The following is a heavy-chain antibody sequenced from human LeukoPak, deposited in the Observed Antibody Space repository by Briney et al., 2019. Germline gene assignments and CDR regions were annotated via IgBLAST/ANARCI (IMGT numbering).Heavy chain of an antibody. V-gene: IGHV4-59*12. CDR1: RGSISSYY. D-gene: IGHD3-22*01. CDR3: ARDGDSSGYSWFDP. CDR2: IYYSGST. J-gene: IGHJ5*02. Sequence: SETLSLTCTVSRGSISSYYWSWTRQPPGKGLEWIGYIYYSGSTNYNPSLKSRVTISVDTSKNQFSLKMRSVTAADTAVYYCARDGDSSGYSWFDPWGLGTLVTVSS.